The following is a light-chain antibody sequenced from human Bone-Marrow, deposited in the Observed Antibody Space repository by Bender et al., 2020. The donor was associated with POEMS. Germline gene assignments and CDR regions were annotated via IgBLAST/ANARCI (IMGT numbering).Light chain of an antibody. CDR2: DDS. J-gene: IGLJ3*02. CDR1: NIGSKS. V-gene: IGLV3-21*02. CDR3: QAWDSRFDQKV. Sequence: SYVLTQPPSMSVAPGQTARIACGGNNIGSKSVHWYQQRPGQAPVLVVYDDSDRPSGIPELFSGSNSEKTATLTITNVEVDDEADYYCQAWDSRFDQKVFGGGTKLTVL.